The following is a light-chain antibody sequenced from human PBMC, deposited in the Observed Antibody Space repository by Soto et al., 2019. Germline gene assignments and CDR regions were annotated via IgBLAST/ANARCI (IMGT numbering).Light chain of an antibody. CDR2: GNS. CDR3: QAYDSSLSGSV. V-gene: IGLV1-40*01. J-gene: IGLJ2*01. Sequence: QSVLTQPPSVSGAPGQRVTISCTGSSSNIGAGYDVHWYQQLPGTAPKLLLYGNSNRPSGVPDRFSGSKSGTSASLAITGLQAEDEAEYYCQAYDSSLSGSVFGGGTKVTVL. CDR1: SSNIGAGYD.